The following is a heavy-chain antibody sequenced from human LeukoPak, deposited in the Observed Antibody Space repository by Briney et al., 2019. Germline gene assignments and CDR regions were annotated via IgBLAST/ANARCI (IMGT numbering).Heavy chain of an antibody. J-gene: IGHJ6*03. CDR3: AKDWGFDGFYYMDV. Sequence: GGSLRLSCAVSGFTFDDYAMHWVRQAPGKGLEWVSGISWNSGSIGYADSVKGRFTISRDNAKNSPYLQMNSLRAEDTALYYCAKDWGFDGFYYMDVWAKGPRSPSP. V-gene: IGHV3-9*01. D-gene: IGHD3-16*01. CDR2: ISWNSGSI. CDR1: GFTFDDYA.